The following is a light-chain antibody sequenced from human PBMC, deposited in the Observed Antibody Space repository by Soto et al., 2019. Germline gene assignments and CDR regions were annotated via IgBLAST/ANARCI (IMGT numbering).Light chain of an antibody. V-gene: IGKV1-5*03. CDR3: QQYDRFPYT. CDR1: QSISNW. CDR2: KAS. J-gene: IGKJ2*01. Sequence: DIQMTQSPSTLSASAGDTVTITCRASQSISNWLAWYQQKPGQAPKLLIHKASTLESGVPSRFSGSGSGTEFTLTISSLQPDDFATFYCQQYDRFPYTFGQGTKLEIK.